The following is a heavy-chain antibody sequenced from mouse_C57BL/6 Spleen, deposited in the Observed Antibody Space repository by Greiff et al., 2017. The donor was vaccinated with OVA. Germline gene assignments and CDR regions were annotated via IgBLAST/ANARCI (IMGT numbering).Heavy chain of an antibody. J-gene: IGHJ4*01. CDR2: INPSNGGT. CDR3: AREAITTVVAGSAMDY. V-gene: IGHV1-53*01. Sequence: QVQLQQPGPELVKPGASVKLSCKASGYTFTSYWMHWVKQRPGQGLEWIGNINPSNGGTNYNEKFKSKATLTVDKSSSTAYMQLSSLTSEDSAVYYCAREAITTVVAGSAMDYWGQGTSVTVSS. CDR1: GYTFTSYW. D-gene: IGHD1-1*01.